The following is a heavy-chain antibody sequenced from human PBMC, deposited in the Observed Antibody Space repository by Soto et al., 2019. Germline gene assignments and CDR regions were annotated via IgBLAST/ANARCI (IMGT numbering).Heavy chain of an antibody. D-gene: IGHD3-22*01. CDR1: GGSISSGGYS. V-gene: IGHV4-30-2*01. J-gene: IGHJ5*02. CDR3: ARVKDYYDSSGYHNWFDP. CDR2: IYHSGST. Sequence: ASETLSLTXAVSGGSISSGGYSWSWIRQPPGKGLEWIGYIYHSGSTYYNPSLKSRVPISVDRSKNQFSLKLSSATAAAPAVFHCARVKDYYDSSGYHNWFDPWGQRSLVAVSS.